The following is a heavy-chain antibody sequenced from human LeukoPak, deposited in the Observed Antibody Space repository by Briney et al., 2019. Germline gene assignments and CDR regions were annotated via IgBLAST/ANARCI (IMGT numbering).Heavy chain of an antibody. CDR2: IFGSGGSP. D-gene: IGHD5-18*01. CDR1: GFTFGSHA. J-gene: IGHJ4*02. V-gene: IGHV3-23*01. CDR3: GKTTVGYSSGQKPAWPVDY. Sequence: GGSLRLSCEASGFTFGSHAMYWVRQAPGKVLEWVAGIFGSGGSPHYADPVKGRFTISRDNSRNTVYLQINSLRAEDAAVYYCGKTTVGYSSGQKPAWPVDYWGQGTLVTVSS.